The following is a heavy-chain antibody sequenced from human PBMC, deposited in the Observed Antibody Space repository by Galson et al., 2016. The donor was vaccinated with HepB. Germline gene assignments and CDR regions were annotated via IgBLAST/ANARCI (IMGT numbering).Heavy chain of an antibody. Sequence: ETLSLTCSVSGDAISSYYCHWIRQPPGKGLEWIGYNYYSSTNKYNPSLKSRVSISLNTSKKQFSLKLSSVTAAETAVYYCARGGSCSGHWFDSWGQGTLVTVSS. CDR3: ARGGSCSGHWFDS. CDR2: NYYSSTN. D-gene: IGHD6-13*01. V-gene: IGHV4-59*12. J-gene: IGHJ5*01. CDR1: GDAISSYY.